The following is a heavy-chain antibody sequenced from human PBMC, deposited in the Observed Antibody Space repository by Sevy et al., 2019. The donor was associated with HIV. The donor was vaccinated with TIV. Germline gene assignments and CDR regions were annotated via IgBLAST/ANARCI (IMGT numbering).Heavy chain of an antibody. Sequence: GGSLRLSCAASGFTFSSYDMSWVRQAPGKGLEWVSGISPTGGTTHYAESVKGRFIISRDNSKKTLFLQMNSLRAEDMALYYCAKDLEQQLGPDYWGQGTQVTVSS. J-gene: IGHJ4*02. V-gene: IGHV3-23*01. CDR1: GFTFSSYD. D-gene: IGHD6-13*01. CDR2: ISPTGGTT. CDR3: AKDLEQQLGPDY.